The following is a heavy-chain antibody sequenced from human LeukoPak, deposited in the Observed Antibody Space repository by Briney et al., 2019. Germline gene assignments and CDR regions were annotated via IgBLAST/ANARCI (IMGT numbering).Heavy chain of an antibody. CDR1: GFTFSDHY. CDR3: GRVRGEEN. D-gene: IGHD3-10*01. V-gene: IGHV3-72*01. J-gene: IGHJ4*02. Sequence: LSGGSLRLSCATSGFTFSDHYMDWVRQAPGKGLGWVGRIRNKANSYTTDYAASVKGRFTISRDDSMNSLYLQMNSLKTEDTAVYYCGRVRGEENWGQGTLVTVSS. CDR2: IRNKANSYTT.